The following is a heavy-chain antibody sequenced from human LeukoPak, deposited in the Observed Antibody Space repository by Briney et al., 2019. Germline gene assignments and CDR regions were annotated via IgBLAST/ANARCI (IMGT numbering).Heavy chain of an antibody. V-gene: IGHV4-4*07. Sequence: SETLSLTCTVSGGSISSYYWSWIRQPAGKGLEWIGRIYTSGSTNYNPSLKSRVTMSVDTSKNQFSLKLSSVTAADTAVYYCARDNYDFWSGYYHFDYCGQGTLVTVSS. J-gene: IGHJ4*02. CDR1: GGSISSYY. CDR3: ARDNYDFWSGYYHFDY. D-gene: IGHD3-3*01. CDR2: IYTSGST.